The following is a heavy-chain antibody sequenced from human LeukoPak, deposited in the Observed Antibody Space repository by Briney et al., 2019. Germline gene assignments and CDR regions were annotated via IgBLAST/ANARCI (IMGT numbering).Heavy chain of an antibody. CDR2: IKQDGSEK. V-gene: IGHV3-7*01. Sequence: PGGSLRLSCAASGFTFSSYWMSWVRQAPGEGLERVAHIKQDGSEKYYVDSVKGRFTISRDNAKNSLYLQMNSLRAEDTAVYYCARVSSTDYYDNRGWFDTWGRGTLVTVSS. CDR1: GFTFSSYW. J-gene: IGHJ5*02. D-gene: IGHD3-22*01. CDR3: ARVSSTDYYDNRGWFDT.